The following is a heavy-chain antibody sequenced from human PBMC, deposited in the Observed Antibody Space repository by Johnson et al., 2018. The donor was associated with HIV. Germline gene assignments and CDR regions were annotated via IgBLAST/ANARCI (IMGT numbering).Heavy chain of an antibody. J-gene: IGHJ3*02. D-gene: IGHD6-6*01. Sequence: QVQLVESGGGVVQPGRSLRLSCAASGFTFSSYAMHWVRQAPGKGLEWVAVISYDGSNKYYADSVKGRFTISRDNAKTSLYLQVNSLGAEDTALYYCARDLIAARRGCDAFDIWGQGTMVTVSS. CDR2: ISYDGSNK. CDR3: ARDLIAARRGCDAFDI. V-gene: IGHV3-30-3*01. CDR1: GFTFSSYA.